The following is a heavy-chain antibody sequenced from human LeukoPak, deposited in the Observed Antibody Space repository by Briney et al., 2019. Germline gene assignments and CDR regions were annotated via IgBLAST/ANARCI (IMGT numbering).Heavy chain of an antibody. CDR1: GYTFRHYS. CDR2: ISNSGGST. Sequence: GSLRLSCAASGYTFRHYSVNWVRQAPGKGLEWVSGISNSGGSTYYADSVKGRFTISRDNSKNTLYLQMNSLRAEDTAVYYCAKETSSSFDYWGQGTLVTVSS. J-gene: IGHJ4*02. V-gene: IGHV3-23*01. CDR3: AKETSSSFDY. D-gene: IGHD6-6*01.